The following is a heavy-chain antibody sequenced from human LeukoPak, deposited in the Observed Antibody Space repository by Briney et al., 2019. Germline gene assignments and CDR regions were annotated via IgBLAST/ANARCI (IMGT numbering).Heavy chain of an antibody. Sequence: SQTLSLTCTVSGGSISSGGYYWSWIRQPPGKGLEWIGYIYHSGSTYYNPFLKSRVTISVDRSKNQFSLKLSSVTAADTAVYYCARGFLEWLDNWFDPWGQGTLVTVSS. CDR3: ARGFLEWLDNWFDP. V-gene: IGHV4-30-2*01. D-gene: IGHD3-3*01. CDR1: GGSISSGGYY. J-gene: IGHJ5*02. CDR2: IYHSGST.